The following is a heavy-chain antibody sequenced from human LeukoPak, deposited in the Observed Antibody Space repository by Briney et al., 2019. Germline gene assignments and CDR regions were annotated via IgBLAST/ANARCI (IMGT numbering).Heavy chain of an antibody. V-gene: IGHV4-39*01. CDR1: GGSISSSSYY. CDR3: ARHWTITFGGVIVKDWFDP. Sequence: SETLSLTCTVSGGSISSSSYYWGWIRQPPGKGLEWIGSIYYSGSTYYNPSLKSRVTISVDTSKNQFSLKLSSVTAADTAVYYCARHWTITFGGVIVKDWFDPWGQGTLVTVSS. D-gene: IGHD3-16*02. J-gene: IGHJ5*02. CDR2: IYYSGST.